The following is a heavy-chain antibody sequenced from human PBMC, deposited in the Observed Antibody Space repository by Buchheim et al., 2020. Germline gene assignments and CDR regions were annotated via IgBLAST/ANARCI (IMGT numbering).Heavy chain of an antibody. Sequence: QVQLVQSGAEVKKPGASVKVSCKASGYTFTSHYMHWVRQAPGQGLEWMGIINPGGGSTSYAQKFQGRLTMNRDTSTSTVYMELSRLRSEDTAVYYCAQSAHYYDSSPFDYWGQGTL. CDR2: INPGGGST. J-gene: IGHJ4*02. D-gene: IGHD3-22*01. CDR1: GYTFTSHY. V-gene: IGHV1-46*03. CDR3: AQSAHYYDSSPFDY.